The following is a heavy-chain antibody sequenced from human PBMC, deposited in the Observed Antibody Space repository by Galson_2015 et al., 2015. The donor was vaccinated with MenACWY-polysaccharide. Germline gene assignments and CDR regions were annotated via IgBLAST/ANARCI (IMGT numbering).Heavy chain of an antibody. CDR1: GFTFNSYT. Sequence: SLRLSCAASGFTFNSYTMSWVRQAPGKGLEWVSAISGSGASTYYADSVKGRFTIPRDNSKITLYLQMNSLRAEDTAVYYCVKPGLSTGRTSDVDYWGQGTLVTVSS. D-gene: IGHD1-14*01. V-gene: IGHV3-23*01. CDR2: ISGSGAST. J-gene: IGHJ4*02. CDR3: VKPGLSTGRTSDVDY.